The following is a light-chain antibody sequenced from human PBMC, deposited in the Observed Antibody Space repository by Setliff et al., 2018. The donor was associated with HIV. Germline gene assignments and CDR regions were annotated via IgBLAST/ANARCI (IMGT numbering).Light chain of an antibody. CDR2: EVN. Sequence: QSALTQPASVSGSPGQSITISCTGTSSDVGGYNYVSWYQQYPGKAPKLMIYEVNNRPSGVSNRFSGSKSGNTASLTISGLQAEDEADYYCNSYRSRSTYVFGTGTKVTVL. J-gene: IGLJ1*01. CDR3: NSYRSRSTYV. V-gene: IGLV2-14*01. CDR1: SSDVGGYNY.